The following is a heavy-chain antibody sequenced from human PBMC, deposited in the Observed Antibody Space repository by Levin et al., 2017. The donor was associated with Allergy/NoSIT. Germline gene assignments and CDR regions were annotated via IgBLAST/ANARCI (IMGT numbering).Heavy chain of an antibody. CDR2: ISVSDGST. J-gene: IGHJ4*02. D-gene: IGHD2-2*02. V-gene: IGHV3-23*01. Sequence: GESLKISCAASGFTFSSYAMTWVRQAPGKGLEWVPGISVSDGSTYYADSVKGRFIISRDNSKNTLNLQMNSLRAEDTAVYYCSKDRCSTNRCYTYSDYWGQGVLVTVSS. CDR3: SKDRCSTNRCYTYSDY. CDR1: GFTFSSYA.